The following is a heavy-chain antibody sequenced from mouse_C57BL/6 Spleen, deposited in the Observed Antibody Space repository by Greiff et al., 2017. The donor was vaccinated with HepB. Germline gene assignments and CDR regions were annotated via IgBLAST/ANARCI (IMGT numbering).Heavy chain of an antibody. Sequence: EVQVVESGGGLVQPGGSMKLSCVASGFTFSNYWMNWVRQSPEKGLEWVAQIRLKSDNYATHYAESVKGRFTISSDDSKSSVYLQMNNLRAEDTGIYYCTGVRNAMDYWGQGTSVTVSS. CDR3: TGVRNAMDY. D-gene: IGHD2-1*01. J-gene: IGHJ4*01. V-gene: IGHV6-3*01. CDR1: GFTFSNYW. CDR2: IRLKSDNYAT.